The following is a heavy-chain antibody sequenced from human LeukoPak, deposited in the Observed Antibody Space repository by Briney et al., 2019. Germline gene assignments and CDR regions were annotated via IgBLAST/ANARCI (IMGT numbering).Heavy chain of an antibody. D-gene: IGHD6-13*01. CDR3: ARRVGFSSWFFDS. V-gene: IGHV5-51*01. CDR1: GYTFTTYW. J-gene: IGHJ4*02. Sequence: GESLKISCKGSGYTFTTYWIAWVRQMPGKGLEWMGIISPGDSETRYSPSFQGQVSISADKSISTAYLQWSSLKASDTAMYYCARRVGFSSWFFDSWGQGTLVTVSS. CDR2: ISPGDSET.